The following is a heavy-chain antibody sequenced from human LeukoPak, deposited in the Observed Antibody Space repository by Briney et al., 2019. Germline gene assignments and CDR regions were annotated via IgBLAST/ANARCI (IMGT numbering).Heavy chain of an antibody. D-gene: IGHD1/OR15-1a*01. CDR3: ARGGSNWYNAYFDY. Sequence: GGSLRLSCAASGFTVSSKYMTWVRQAPGKGLELVSIIYSAGTTYYADSVKGRFTISRDNSKNTLYLQMDSLRVEDTAVYYCARGGSNWYNAYFDYWGQGTLVTVSS. J-gene: IGHJ4*02. CDR1: GFTVSSKY. V-gene: IGHV3-53*01. CDR2: IYSAGTT.